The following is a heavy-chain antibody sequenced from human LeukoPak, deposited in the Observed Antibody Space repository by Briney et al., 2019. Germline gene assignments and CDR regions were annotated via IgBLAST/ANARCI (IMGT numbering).Heavy chain of an antibody. CDR1: GFTFSSYA. CDR2: ISGSGGST. Sequence: GASLRLSCAASGFTFSSYAMSWVRQAPGKGLEWVSAISGSGGSTYYADSVKGRFTISRDNSKNTLYLQMNSLRAEDTAVYYCAKDRGYDFWSGYYTYDYWGQGTLVTVSS. V-gene: IGHV3-23*01. D-gene: IGHD3-3*01. J-gene: IGHJ4*02. CDR3: AKDRGYDFWSGYYTYDY.